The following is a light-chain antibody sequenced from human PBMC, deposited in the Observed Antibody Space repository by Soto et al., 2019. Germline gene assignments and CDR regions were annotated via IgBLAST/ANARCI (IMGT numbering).Light chain of an antibody. V-gene: IGLV2-8*01. CDR2: EFT. CDR1: SSDVGGYNY. CDR3: SSFAGGGNPVL. Sequence: QSALTQPPSASGSLGQSVTISCTGTSSDVGGYNYVSWHQQHPGKAPKVMIYEFTKRPPGVPDRFSGSKSGNTASLTVSGLQAEDEAEYYCSSFAGGGNPVLLGGGTQLTVL. J-gene: IGLJ2*01.